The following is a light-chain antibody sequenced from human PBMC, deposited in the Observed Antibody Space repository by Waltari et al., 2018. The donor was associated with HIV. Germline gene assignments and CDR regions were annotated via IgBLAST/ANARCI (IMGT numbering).Light chain of an antibody. CDR3: QTWATGIQV. CDR1: SGHSSSA. Sequence: QLVLTQSPSASASLGASVKLTCTLSSGHSSSAIAWHQQQPEKGPRFLMKLNSDGSHSKGDGIPDRFSGSSSGAERYLTISGLQSDDEAVYRCQTWATGIQVFGVGTKLTVL. V-gene: IGLV4-69*01. J-gene: IGLJ3*02. CDR2: LNSDGSH.